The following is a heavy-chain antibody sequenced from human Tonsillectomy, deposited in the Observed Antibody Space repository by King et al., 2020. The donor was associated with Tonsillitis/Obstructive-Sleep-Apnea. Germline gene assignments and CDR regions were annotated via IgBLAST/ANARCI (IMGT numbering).Heavy chain of an antibody. Sequence: HVQLQESGSGLVKPWGTLSLTCAVSGGSISTNNWWSWVRQPPGRGLEWIGEIYQTGITNHNPSLKSRVAMSVDTSENQLSLRLISVTAADTAVYYCARSRIVDDRGVGLDYWGQGILVTVSS. V-gene: IGHV4-4*02. J-gene: IGHJ4*02. CDR1: GGSISTNNW. CDR2: IYQTGIT. D-gene: IGHD1-26*01. CDR3: ARSRIVDDRGVGLDY.